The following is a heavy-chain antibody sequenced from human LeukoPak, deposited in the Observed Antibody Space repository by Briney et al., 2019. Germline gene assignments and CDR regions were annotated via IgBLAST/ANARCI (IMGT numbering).Heavy chain of an antibody. Sequence: GGSLRLSCAASGFTFSNAWMNWVRQAPGKGLEWVGRIKNKTDGGTTDYAAPVKGRFTISRDESKNTLYLQMSSLKTEDTAVYYCTTETHFDWVLSLDAFDIWGQGTMVTVSS. CDR3: TTETHFDWVLSLDAFDI. V-gene: IGHV3-15*01. CDR2: IKNKTDGGTT. D-gene: IGHD3-9*01. J-gene: IGHJ3*02. CDR1: GFTFSNAW.